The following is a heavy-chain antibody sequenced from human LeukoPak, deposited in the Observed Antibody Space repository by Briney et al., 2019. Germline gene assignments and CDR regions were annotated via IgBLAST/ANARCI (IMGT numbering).Heavy chain of an antibody. Sequence: GGPLRLSCAASGFTFSSYAMHWVRQAQGKGLEGVAVISYDGSNKYYADSVKGRFTISRDNSKNTLYLQMNSLRAEDTAVYYCARDRAVTTGIAGYWGQGTLVTVSS. CDR2: ISYDGSNK. CDR1: GFTFSSYA. CDR3: ARDRAVTTGIAGY. D-gene: IGHD4-17*01. J-gene: IGHJ4*02. V-gene: IGHV3-30*04.